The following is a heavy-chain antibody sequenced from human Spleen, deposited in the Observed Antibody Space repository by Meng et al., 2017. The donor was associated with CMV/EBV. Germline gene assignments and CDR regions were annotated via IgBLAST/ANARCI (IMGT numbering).Heavy chain of an antibody. CDR1: GFTVSSNY. CDR2: IYSGGST. Sequence: GESLKISCAASGFTVSSNYMSWVRQAPGKGLEWVSVIYSGGSTYYADSVKGRFTISRDNSKNTLYLQMNSLRAEDTAVYYCARGYSRGFDPWGRGTLVTVSS. D-gene: IGHD3-22*01. CDR3: ARGYSRGFDP. J-gene: IGHJ5*02. V-gene: IGHV3-53*01.